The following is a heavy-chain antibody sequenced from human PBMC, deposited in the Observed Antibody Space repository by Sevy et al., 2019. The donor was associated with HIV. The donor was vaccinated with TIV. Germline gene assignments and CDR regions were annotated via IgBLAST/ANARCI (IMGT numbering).Heavy chain of an antibody. CDR2: INPNSGGT. Sequence: ASVKVSCKASGYTFTGYYMHWVRQAPGQGLEWVGWINPNSGGTNYAQKFQGRVTTTRDTSISTAYMELSRLSSDDTAVYYCATRSQYGDRTFDYWGQGTLVTVSS. CDR1: GYTFTGYY. D-gene: IGHD4-17*01. CDR3: ATRSQYGDRTFDY. J-gene: IGHJ4*02. V-gene: IGHV1-2*02.